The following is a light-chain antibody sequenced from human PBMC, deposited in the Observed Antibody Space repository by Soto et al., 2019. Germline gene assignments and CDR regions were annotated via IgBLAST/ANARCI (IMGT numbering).Light chain of an antibody. CDR1: QSVSSN. Sequence: EIVMTQSPATLSVSPVLRATIXPRASQSVSSNLAWYQQKPGQAPRLLIYGASTRATGIPARFSGSGSGTEFTLTISSLQSEDFAVYYCQQYDNWPRTFGQGTKVDIK. J-gene: IGKJ1*01. V-gene: IGKV3-15*01. CDR3: QQYDNWPRT. CDR2: GAS.